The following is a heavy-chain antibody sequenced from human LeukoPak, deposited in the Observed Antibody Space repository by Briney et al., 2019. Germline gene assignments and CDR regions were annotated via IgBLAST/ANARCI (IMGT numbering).Heavy chain of an antibody. CDR2: IFHSGIA. D-gene: IGHD3-16*01. J-gene: IGHJ6*03. Sequence: SQTLSLTCAVSNYPITSDYYWVWIRQPPGQGLEWIGQIFHSGIAHYNPSLKSRVTMSVATSRSQFSVNLNSVTAADTAVYYCGRVGFGTAYNRFYYYMDVWGKGTTVTVSS. CDR3: GRVGFGTAYNRFYYYMDV. V-gene: IGHV4-38-2*01. CDR1: NYPITSDYY.